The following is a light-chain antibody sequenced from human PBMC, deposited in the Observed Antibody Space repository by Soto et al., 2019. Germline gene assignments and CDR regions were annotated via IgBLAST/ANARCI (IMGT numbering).Light chain of an antibody. V-gene: IGKV3D-15*01. CDR2: GAS. Sequence: EIVLTQSPGTLSLSPGERATLSCSASQSVRSNLAWYQQKPGQAPRLLIYGASTRATGIPATFSGSGSGTQFTLTISSLQSEDFAVYYCQQYNNWPAITFGQGTRLEIK. J-gene: IGKJ5*01. CDR3: QQYNNWPAIT. CDR1: QSVRSN.